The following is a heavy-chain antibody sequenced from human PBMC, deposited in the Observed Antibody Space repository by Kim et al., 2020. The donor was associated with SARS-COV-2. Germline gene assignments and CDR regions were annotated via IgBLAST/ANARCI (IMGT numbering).Heavy chain of an antibody. Sequence: SETLSLTCTVSGGSVSSYYWSWIRQSPMRGLEWIGYIYTRGIANSGSTTYNPSLESRVTISMDTSKKQFSLKLTSVTAADTALYFCARYVRAAPGTIAAFDIWGQGTMVTVSS. V-gene: IGHV4-59*02. CDR2: IYTRGIANSGST. CDR1: GGSVSSYY. J-gene: IGHJ3*02. CDR3: ARYVRAAPGTIAAFDI. D-gene: IGHD6-13*01.